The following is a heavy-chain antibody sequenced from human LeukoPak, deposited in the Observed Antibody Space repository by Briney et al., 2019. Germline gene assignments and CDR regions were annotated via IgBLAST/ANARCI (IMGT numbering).Heavy chain of an antibody. V-gene: IGHV4-59*08. CDR3: ARHSVYYYDSSGYAPFDY. CDR2: IYYSGST. D-gene: IGHD3-22*01. J-gene: IGHJ4*02. Sequence: YPSETLSLTCTVSGGSISSYYWSWIRQPPGKGLEWIGYIYYSGSTNYNPSLKSRVSILVDTSKNQFSLNLSSVTAADTAVYYCARHSVYYYDSSGYAPFDYWGQGTLVTVSS. CDR1: GGSISSYY.